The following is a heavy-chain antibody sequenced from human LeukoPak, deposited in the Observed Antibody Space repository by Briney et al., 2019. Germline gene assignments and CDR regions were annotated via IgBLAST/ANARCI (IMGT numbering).Heavy chain of an antibody. V-gene: IGHV3-30*02. CDR3: ARDSGFSGTQRGEY. J-gene: IGHJ4*01. D-gene: IGHD3/OR15-3a*01. Sequence: AGGSLRLSCAASGFTFSSYGMHWVRQAPGKGLEWVAFIRYDGSNKYYTDSVKGRFTISRDNSKNTLYLQMNSLRSEDTAVYFCARDSGFSGTQRGEYWGHGTLVTVSS. CDR1: GFTFSSYG. CDR2: IRYDGSNK.